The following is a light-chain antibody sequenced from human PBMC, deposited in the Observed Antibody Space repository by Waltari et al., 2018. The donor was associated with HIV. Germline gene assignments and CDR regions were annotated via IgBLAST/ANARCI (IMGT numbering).Light chain of an antibody. V-gene: IGKV3-20*01. CDR1: QSVSSSY. Sequence: EIVLTQSPGTLSLSPGERATLSCRASQSVSSSYLAWYQQKPGQAPRLLIYGASSRATGIPDRFSGSGSGTDFTLTISRLEPEDFAVYYCQQYGSSPPFHHFGQGTKVEIK. CDR3: QQYGSSPPFHH. J-gene: IGKJ1*01. CDR2: GAS.